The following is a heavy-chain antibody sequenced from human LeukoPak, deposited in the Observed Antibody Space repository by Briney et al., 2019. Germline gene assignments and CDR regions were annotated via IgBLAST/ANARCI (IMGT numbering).Heavy chain of an antibody. CDR1: GFTFRSYE. CDR2: ISSSGTTK. D-gene: IGHD1-26*01. V-gene: IGHV3-48*03. J-gene: IGHJ3*02. Sequence: GGSLGLSCAASGFTFRSYEMSWVRQAPGKGLEWVSYISSSGTTKYCADSVKGRFTISRDNAKSSVYLQMNSLRAEDTAVYYCAREGGSFFFDIWGRGTMVTVSS. CDR3: AREGGSFFFDI.